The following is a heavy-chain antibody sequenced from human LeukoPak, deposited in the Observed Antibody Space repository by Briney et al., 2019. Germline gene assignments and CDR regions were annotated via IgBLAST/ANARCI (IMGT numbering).Heavy chain of an antibody. CDR3: ARWGWGPIRGFDY. J-gene: IGHJ4*02. CDR1: GGSFSGYY. V-gene: IGHV4-34*01. D-gene: IGHD7-27*01. CDR2: INHSGST. Sequence: PSETLSLTCAVYGGSFSGYYWSWIRQPPGKGLEWIGEINHSGSTNYNPSLESRVTISVDTSKNQFSLKLSSVTAADTAVYYCARWGWGPIRGFDYWGQGTLVTVSS.